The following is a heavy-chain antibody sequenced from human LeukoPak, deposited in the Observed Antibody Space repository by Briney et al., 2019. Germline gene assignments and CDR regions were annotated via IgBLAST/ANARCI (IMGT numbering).Heavy chain of an antibody. CDR2: IYYSGST. Sequence: PSQPLSLTCTVSGGSISSGDYYWSWIRQPPGKGLEWIGYIYYSGSTYYNPSLKSRVTISVDTSKNQFSLKLSSVTAADTAVYYCAREVTGTTNTLYNWFDPWGQGTLVTVSS. CDR1: GGSISSGDYY. V-gene: IGHV4-30-4*08. CDR3: AREVTGTTNTLYNWFDP. D-gene: IGHD1-7*01. J-gene: IGHJ5*02.